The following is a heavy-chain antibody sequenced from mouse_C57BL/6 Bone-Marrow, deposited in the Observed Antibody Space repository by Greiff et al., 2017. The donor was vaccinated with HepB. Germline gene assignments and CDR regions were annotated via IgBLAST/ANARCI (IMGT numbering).Heavy chain of an antibody. CDR2: ISSGGDYI. D-gene: IGHD2-3*01. CDR1: GFTFSSYA. CDR3: TRGWLPRFAY. J-gene: IGHJ3*01. V-gene: IGHV5-9-1*02. Sequence: EVKLMESGEGLVKPGGSLKLSCAASGFTFSSYAMSWVRQTPEKRLEWVAYISSGGDYIYYADTVKGRFTISRDNARNTLYLQMSSLKSEDTAMYYCTRGWLPRFAYWGQGTLVTVSA.